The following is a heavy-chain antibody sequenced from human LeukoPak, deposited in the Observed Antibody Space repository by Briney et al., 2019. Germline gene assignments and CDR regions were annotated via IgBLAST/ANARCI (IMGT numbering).Heavy chain of an antibody. D-gene: IGHD3-22*01. J-gene: IGHJ3*02. CDR2: IIPIFGTA. CDR1: GGSFSSYA. V-gene: IGHV1-69*05. Sequence: SVKVSCKASGGSFSSYAISWVRQAPGQGLEWMGRIIPIFGTANYAQKFQGRVTITTDESTSTAYMELSSLRSEDTAVYYCARNHYYDSSGYYLLDAFDIWGQGTMVTVSS. CDR3: ARNHYYDSSGYYLLDAFDI.